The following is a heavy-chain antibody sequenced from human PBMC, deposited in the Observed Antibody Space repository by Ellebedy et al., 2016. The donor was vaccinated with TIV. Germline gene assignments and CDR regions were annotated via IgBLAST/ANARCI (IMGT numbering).Heavy chain of an antibody. D-gene: IGHD6-19*01. CDR2: IYPGDSDT. Sequence: KVSCXGSGYSFTSYWIGWVRQMPGKGLEWMGIIYPGDSDTRYSPSFQGQVTISADKSISTAYLQWSSLKASDTAMYYCARPANRGWLVFFRYWGQGTLVTVSS. J-gene: IGHJ4*02. CDR3: ARPANRGWLVFFRY. V-gene: IGHV5-51*01. CDR1: GYSFTSYW.